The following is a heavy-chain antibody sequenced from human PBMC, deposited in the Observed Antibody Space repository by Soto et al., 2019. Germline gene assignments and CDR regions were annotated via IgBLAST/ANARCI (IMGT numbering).Heavy chain of an antibody. CDR2: IIPILGIA. V-gene: IGHV1-69*02. D-gene: IGHD6-19*01. CDR1: GGTFSSYT. Sequence: GASVKVSCKASGGTFSSYTISWVRQAPGQGLEWMGRIIPILGIANYAQKFQGRVTITADKSTSTAYMELSSLRSEDTAVYYCATSGLVVAGLFDPWGQGTLVTVSS. CDR3: ATSGLVVAGLFDP. J-gene: IGHJ5*02.